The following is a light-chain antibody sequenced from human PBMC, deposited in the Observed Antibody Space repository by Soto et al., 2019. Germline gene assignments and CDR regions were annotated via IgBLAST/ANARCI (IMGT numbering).Light chain of an antibody. J-gene: IGKJ1*01. Sequence: VLSQSPCALPLPPGERATLSCRASPSVSSSYLAWYQQKPGQAPRLLIYGASSRATGIPDRFSGSGSGTDFTLTISRLEPEDFAVYYCQQYGSLSWTFGQGTKVDIK. CDR2: GAS. CDR1: PSVSSSY. CDR3: QQYGSLSWT. V-gene: IGKV3-20*01.